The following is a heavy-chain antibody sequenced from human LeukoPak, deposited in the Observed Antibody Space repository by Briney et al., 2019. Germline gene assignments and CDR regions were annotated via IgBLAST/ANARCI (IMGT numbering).Heavy chain of an antibody. Sequence: ASVKVSCKASGYTFTSYDINWVRQAPGQGLEWMGWMNPNSGNTGYAQKLQGRVTMTTDTSTSTAYMELRSLRSDDTAVYYCARLNGGNSDWFDPWGQGTLVTVSS. CDR1: GYTFTSYD. J-gene: IGHJ5*02. D-gene: IGHD4-23*01. V-gene: IGHV1-8*01. CDR3: ARLNGGNSDWFDP. CDR2: MNPNSGNT.